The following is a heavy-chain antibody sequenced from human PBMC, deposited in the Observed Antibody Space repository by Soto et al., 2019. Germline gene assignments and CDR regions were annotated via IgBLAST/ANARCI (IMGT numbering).Heavy chain of an antibody. V-gene: IGHV1-18*01. J-gene: IGHJ3*02. Sequence: ASVKVSCKASGYTFTSYGISWVRQAPGQGLEWMGWISAYNGNTNYAQKLQGRVTMTTDTSTSTAYMELRSLRSDDTAMYYCASDILTGSDASDIWGQGTMVTVSS. CDR1: GYTFTSYG. CDR3: ASDILTGSDASDI. CDR2: ISAYNGNT. D-gene: IGHD3-9*01.